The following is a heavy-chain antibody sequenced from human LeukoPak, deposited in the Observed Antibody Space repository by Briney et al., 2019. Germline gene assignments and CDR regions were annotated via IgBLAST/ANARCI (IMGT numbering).Heavy chain of an antibody. V-gene: IGHV4-59*01. CDR3: ARQSSGNHGSSPAPVT. CDR1: CGSIAVTY. CDR2: IHSLGGT. D-gene: IGHD3-22*01. J-gene: IGHJ5*01. Sequence: KPSETDSPMRRLSCGSIAVTYCSSARQSPEKGLECIGYIHSLGGTNYNPSLKSRVTITVETSKNQFSLKMTSMTPADPPLYSCARQSSGNHGSSPAPVTCGHGSLVTVSS.